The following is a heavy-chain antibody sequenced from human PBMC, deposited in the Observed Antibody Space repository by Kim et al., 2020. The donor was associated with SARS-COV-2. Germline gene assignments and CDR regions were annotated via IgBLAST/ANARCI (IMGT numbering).Heavy chain of an antibody. CDR2: INHSGST. CDR1: GGSFSGYY. CDR3: ARGRRAAAGYGMDV. Sequence: SETLSLTCAVYGGSFSGYYWSWIRQPPGKGLEWIGEINHSGSTNYNPSLKSRVTISVDTSKNQFSLKLSSVTAADTAVYYCARGRRAAAGYGMDVWGQGTTVTVSS. V-gene: IGHV4-34*01. J-gene: IGHJ6*02. D-gene: IGHD6-13*01.